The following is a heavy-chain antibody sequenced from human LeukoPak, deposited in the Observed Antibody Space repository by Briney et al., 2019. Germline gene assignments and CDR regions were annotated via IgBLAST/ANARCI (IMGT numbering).Heavy chain of an antibody. CDR2: INPNSGGT. D-gene: IGHD6-13*01. CDR3: ASVIAASGTRNWYFDL. J-gene: IGHJ2*01. Sequence: ASVKVSCKASGYTFTGYYMHWVRQAPGQGLEWMGWINPNSGGTNYAQKFQGWVTMTRDTSISTAYMELSRLRSDDTAVYFCASVIAASGTRNWYFDLWGRGTLVTVSS. V-gene: IGHV1-2*04. CDR1: GYTFTGYY.